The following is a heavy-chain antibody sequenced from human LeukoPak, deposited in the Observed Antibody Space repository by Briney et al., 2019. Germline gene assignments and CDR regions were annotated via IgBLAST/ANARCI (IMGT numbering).Heavy chain of an antibody. D-gene: IGHD6-13*01. J-gene: IGHJ4*02. V-gene: IGHV4-59*11. CDR1: GGSISSHY. CDR2: IYYSGST. CDR3: ARGSYSSSWYGGYFDY. Sequence: SETLSLTCTVSGGSISSHYWSWIRQPPGKGREWIGYIYYSGSTNYNPSLKSRVTISVDTSKNQFSLKLSSVTAADTAVYYCARGSYSSSWYGGYFDYWGQGTLVTVSS.